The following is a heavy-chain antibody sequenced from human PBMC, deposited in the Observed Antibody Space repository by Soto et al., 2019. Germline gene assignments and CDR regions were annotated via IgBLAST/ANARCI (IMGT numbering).Heavy chain of an antibody. CDR1: GFTFSSYG. D-gene: IGHD2-15*01. Sequence: VGSLKLSCAASGFTFSSYGMHWVRQAPGKGLEWVAVISYDGSNKYYADSVKGRFTISRDNSKNTLYLQMNSLRAEDTAVYYCAKAQRCSGGSCYPSYYYGMDVWGQGTTVTVSS. V-gene: IGHV3-30*18. CDR3: AKAQRCSGGSCYPSYYYGMDV. CDR2: ISYDGSNK. J-gene: IGHJ6*02.